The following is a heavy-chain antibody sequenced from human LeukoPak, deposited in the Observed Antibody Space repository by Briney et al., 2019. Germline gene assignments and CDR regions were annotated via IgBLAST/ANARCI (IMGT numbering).Heavy chain of an antibody. V-gene: IGHV1-46*01. CDR1: GYTFTSYY. Sequence: ASVKVSCKASGYTFTSYYMHWVRQAPGQGLEWMGIINPSGGSTSYAQKFQGRVTMTRDMSTSTVYMELSSLRSEDTAVYYCARVANQYCSSTSCQRAEYFQHWGQGTLVTVSS. CDR3: ARVANQYCSSTSCQRAEYFQH. D-gene: IGHD2-2*01. CDR2: INPSGGST. J-gene: IGHJ1*01.